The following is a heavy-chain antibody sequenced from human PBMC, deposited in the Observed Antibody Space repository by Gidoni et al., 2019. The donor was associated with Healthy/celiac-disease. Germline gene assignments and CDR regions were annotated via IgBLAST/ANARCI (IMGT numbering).Heavy chain of an antibody. D-gene: IGHD3-16*01. CDR3: AKDPPLFGDDAFDI. CDR1: GFTFSSYA. CDR2: ISVSGGST. V-gene: IGHV3-23*01. J-gene: IGHJ3*02. Sequence: EVQLLESGGGLVQPGGSLRLSCAASGFTFSSYARSWVRQAPGKGLGWVSAISVSGGSTYYADAMKGRFTISRDNSKNTLYLQMNSLRAEDTAVYYCAKDPPLFGDDAFDIWGQGTMVTVSS.